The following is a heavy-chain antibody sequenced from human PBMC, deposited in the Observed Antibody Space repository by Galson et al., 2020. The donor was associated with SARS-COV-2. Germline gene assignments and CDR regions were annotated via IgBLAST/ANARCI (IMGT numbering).Heavy chain of an antibody. J-gene: IGHJ6*02. V-gene: IGHV3-33*06. CDR2: IWYDGSNK. CDR1: GFTFSRYG. CDR3: AKDLSRDGYNYRGYYGMDV. Sequence: GESLKISCAASGFTFSRYGMHWVRQAPGKGLEWVAVIWYDGSNKYYADSVKGRFTISRDNSKNTLYLQMNSLRAEDTAVYYCAKDLSRDGYNYRGYYGMDVWGQGTTVTVSS. D-gene: IGHD5-12*01.